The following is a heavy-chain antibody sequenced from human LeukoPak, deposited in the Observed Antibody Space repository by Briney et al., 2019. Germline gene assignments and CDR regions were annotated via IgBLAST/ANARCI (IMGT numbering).Heavy chain of an antibody. J-gene: IGHJ4*02. D-gene: IGHD6-13*01. V-gene: IGHV4-4*07. CDR2: IYISGST. CDR1: GGSISSYY. Sequence: SETLSLTCTVSGGSISSYYWSWIRQPAGKGLEWIGRIYISGSTNYNPSLKSRVTMSVDTSKNQFSLKLSSVTAADTAVYYCARIGSIQQQNYHFDYWGQGTLVTVSS. CDR3: ARIGSIQQQNYHFDY.